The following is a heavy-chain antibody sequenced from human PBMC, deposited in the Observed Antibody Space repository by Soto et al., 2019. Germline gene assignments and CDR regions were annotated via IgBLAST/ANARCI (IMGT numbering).Heavy chain of an antibody. CDR2: ISYDGSNK. CDR3: AKDRRGGYSSGGPAPGGYFDL. CDR1: GFTFSSYG. V-gene: IGHV3-30*18. Sequence: QVQLVESGGGVVQPGRSLRLSCAASGFTFSSYGMHWVRQAPGKGLEWVAVISYDGSNKYYADSVKGRFTISRDNSKNTLYMQMNSLRAEDTAVYYCAKDRRGGYSSGGPAPGGYFDLWGRGTLVTVSS. D-gene: IGHD6-19*01. J-gene: IGHJ2*01.